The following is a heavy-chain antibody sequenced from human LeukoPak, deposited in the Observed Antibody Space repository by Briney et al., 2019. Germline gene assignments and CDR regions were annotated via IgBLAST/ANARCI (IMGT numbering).Heavy chain of an antibody. D-gene: IGHD2-2*01. Sequence: ASVKVSCKASGYPFTLYYMHWVRQAPGQGLEWMGTINPSGGSTHYAQRFQGRVTMTRDTSTSTVYMELSSLRSEDTAVYYCARGYCSSTSCYAWFDPWGQGTLVTVSS. CDR3: ARGYCSSTSCYAWFDP. V-gene: IGHV1-46*01. CDR2: INPSGGST. CDR1: GYPFTLYY. J-gene: IGHJ5*02.